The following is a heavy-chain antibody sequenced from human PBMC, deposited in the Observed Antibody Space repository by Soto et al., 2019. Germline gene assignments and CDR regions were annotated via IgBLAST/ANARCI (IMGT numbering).Heavy chain of an antibody. CDR1: GGTFSSYA. CDR3: ARVAYCGGDCYHEYFQH. CDR2: IIPIFGTA. Sequence: QVQLVQSGAEVKKPGSSVKVSCKASGGTFSSYAISWVRQAPGQGLEWMGGIIPIFGTANYAQKFQGRVTLTADESTNTAYMELSSLRSEDTAVYYCARVAYCGGDCYHEYFQHWGQGTLVTVSS. V-gene: IGHV1-69*12. D-gene: IGHD2-21*02. J-gene: IGHJ1*01.